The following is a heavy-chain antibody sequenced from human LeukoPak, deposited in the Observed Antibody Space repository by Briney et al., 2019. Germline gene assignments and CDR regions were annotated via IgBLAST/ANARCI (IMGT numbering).Heavy chain of an antibody. CDR3: ARSPLVVVVKPQFDY. J-gene: IGHJ4*02. CDR2: ISGSGGST. D-gene: IGHD2-21*01. CDR1: GFTFSSYA. Sequence: GGSLRLSCAASGFTFSSYAMSWVRQAPGKGLEWVSAISGSGGSTYYADSVKGRFTISRDNAKNSLYLQMNSLRAEDTAVYYCARSPLVVVVKPQFDYWGQGTLVTVSS. V-gene: IGHV3-23*01.